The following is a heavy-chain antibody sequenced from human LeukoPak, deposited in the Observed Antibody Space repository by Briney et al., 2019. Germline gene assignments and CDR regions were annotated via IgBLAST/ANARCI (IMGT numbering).Heavy chain of an antibody. CDR2: ISSRSSYI. CDR1: GFTFSSYN. Sequence: PGGSLRLSCAASGFTFSSYNMNWVRQAPGKGLEWVSSISSRSSYINYADSVKGRFSISRDNSKNTLYLQMNSLRAEDTAIYYCAKSRGMYDTSGWRTFDYWGQGTLVTVSP. J-gene: IGHJ4*02. D-gene: IGHD3-22*01. V-gene: IGHV3-21*04. CDR3: AKSRGMYDTSGWRTFDY.